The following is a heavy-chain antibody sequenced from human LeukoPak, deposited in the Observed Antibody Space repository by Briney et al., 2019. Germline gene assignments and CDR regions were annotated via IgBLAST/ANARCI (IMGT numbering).Heavy chain of an antibody. J-gene: IGHJ4*02. CDR1: GGSVSSGSYY. CDR3: ARDTYSYGFLFFDY. V-gene: IGHV4-61*01. CDR2: IYYSGST. D-gene: IGHD5-18*01. Sequence: PSETLSLTCTVSGGSVSSGSYYWSWIRQPPGKGLEWIGYIYYSGSTNYNPSLKSRVTISVDTSKNQFSLKLSSVTAADTAVYYCARDTYSYGFLFFDYWGQGTLVTVSS.